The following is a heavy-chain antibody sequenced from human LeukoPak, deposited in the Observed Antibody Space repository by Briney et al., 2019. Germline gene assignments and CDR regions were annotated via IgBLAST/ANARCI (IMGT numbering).Heavy chain of an antibody. CDR1: GFTFSSYA. Sequence: PGGSLRLSCAASGFTFSSYAVSWVRQAPGKGLEWVSAISGSGGSTYYADSVRGRFTISRDNSKNTLYLQMNSLRAEDTAVYYCAKDKSLYSSSLPYMDVWGKGTTVTVSS. CDR2: ISGSGGST. CDR3: AKDKSLYSSSLPYMDV. V-gene: IGHV3-23*01. J-gene: IGHJ6*03. D-gene: IGHD6-13*01.